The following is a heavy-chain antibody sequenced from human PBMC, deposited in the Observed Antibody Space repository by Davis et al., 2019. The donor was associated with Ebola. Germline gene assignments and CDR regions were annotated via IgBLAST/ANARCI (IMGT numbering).Heavy chain of an antibody. D-gene: IGHD3-22*01. CDR1: GFTFSSYA. Sequence: SLKISCAASGFTFSSYAMSWVRQAPGKGLEWVSGISWNSGSIGYADSVKGRFTISRDNAKNSLYLQMNSLRAEDTALYYCASSYYDSSGPFDAFDIWGQGTMVTVSS. CDR2: ISWNSGSI. CDR3: ASSYYDSSGPFDAFDI. V-gene: IGHV3-9*01. J-gene: IGHJ3*02.